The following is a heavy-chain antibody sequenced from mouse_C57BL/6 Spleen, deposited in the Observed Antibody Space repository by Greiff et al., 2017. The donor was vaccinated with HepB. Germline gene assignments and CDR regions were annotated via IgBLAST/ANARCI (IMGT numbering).Heavy chain of an antibody. CDR1: GFTFSDFY. V-gene: IGHV7-1*01. CDR3: ARDARGGSGSFAY. CDR2: SRNKANDYTT. Sequence: EVQVVESGGGLVQSGRSLRLSCATSGFTFSDFYMEWVRQAPGKGLEWIAASRNKANDYTTEYSASVKGRFIVSRDTSQSILYLQMNALRAEDTAIYYCARDARGGSGSFAYWGQGTLVTVSA. J-gene: IGHJ3*01. D-gene: IGHD3-2*02.